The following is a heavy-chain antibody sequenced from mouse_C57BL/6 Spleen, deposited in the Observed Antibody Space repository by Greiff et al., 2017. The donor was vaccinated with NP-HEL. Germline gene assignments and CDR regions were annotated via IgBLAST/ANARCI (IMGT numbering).Heavy chain of an antibody. J-gene: IGHJ1*03. V-gene: IGHV5-16*01. D-gene: IGHD1-1*01. Sequence: EVMLVESEGGLVQPGSSMKLSCTASGFTFRDYYMAWVRQVPEKGLEWVANINYDGSSTYYLDSLKSRFIISRDNAKNILYLQMSSLKSEDTATYYCARDSSSWYFDVWGTGTTVTVSS. CDR2: INYDGSST. CDR1: GFTFRDYY. CDR3: ARDSSSWYFDV.